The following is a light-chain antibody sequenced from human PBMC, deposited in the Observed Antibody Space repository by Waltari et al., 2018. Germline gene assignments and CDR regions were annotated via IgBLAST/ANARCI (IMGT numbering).Light chain of an antibody. CDR3: TSYTSSNTYV. Sequence: QSALTHPASVSGSRGQSTTISCTGTSSDVATYNYLSWYQQHPGKAPKLMIYDVSKRPSGVSNRFSGSKSGNTASLTISGLQAEDEADYYCTSYTSSNTYVFGTGTKVTVL. CDR2: DVS. CDR1: SSDVATYNY. J-gene: IGLJ1*01. V-gene: IGLV2-14*01.